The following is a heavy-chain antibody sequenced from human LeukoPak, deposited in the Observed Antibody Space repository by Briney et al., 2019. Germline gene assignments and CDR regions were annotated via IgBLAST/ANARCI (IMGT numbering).Heavy chain of an antibody. CDR3: ARPDSSGWSHAFDI. Sequence: GRSLRLSCAASGFTFSSYTMHWVRQAPGKGLEWVAVMSSDGNNKYYADSVKGRFTISRDNSKNTLYLDMNSLRAEDTAVYYCARPDSSGWSHAFDIWGQGTLVTVSS. J-gene: IGHJ3*02. CDR2: MSSDGNNK. D-gene: IGHD6-19*01. V-gene: IGHV3-30-3*01. CDR1: GFTFSSYT.